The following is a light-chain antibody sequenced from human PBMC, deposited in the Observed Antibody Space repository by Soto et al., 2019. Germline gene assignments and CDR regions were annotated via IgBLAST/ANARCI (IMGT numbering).Light chain of an antibody. Sequence: EIVLTQSPGTLSLSPGERATLSCRARQSVSSSYLAWYQQRPGQAPRLLIYGASIRATGIPDRFSGSGSGTDFTLTISSLEPEDFAVYYCQQRQYWPPITFGQGTRLEIK. V-gene: IGKV3D-20*02. CDR1: QSVSSSY. CDR3: QQRQYWPPIT. CDR2: GAS. J-gene: IGKJ5*01.